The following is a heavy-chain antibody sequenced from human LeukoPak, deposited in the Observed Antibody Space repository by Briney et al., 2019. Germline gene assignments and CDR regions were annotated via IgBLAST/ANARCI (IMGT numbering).Heavy chain of an antibody. CDR1: GFTFYDYG. CDR3: ARDFRSRYCSSTSCYTFDY. CDR2: INWNGGST. D-gene: IGHD2-2*01. Sequence: PGGSLRLSCAASGFTFYDYGMSWGRQAPGKGLEWVSGINWNGGSTGYADSVKGGFTSSRDNAKNSLYMQMNSLRAEDTALYYCARDFRSRYCSSTSCYTFDYWGQGTLVTVSS. J-gene: IGHJ4*02. V-gene: IGHV3-20*04.